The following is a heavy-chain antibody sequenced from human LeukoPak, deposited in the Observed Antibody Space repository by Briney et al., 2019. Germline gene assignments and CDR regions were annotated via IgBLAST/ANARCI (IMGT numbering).Heavy chain of an antibody. D-gene: IGHD3-22*01. V-gene: IGHV3-23*01. J-gene: IGHJ4*02. CDR1: GFTFSSYE. CDR2: ISGSGGST. CDR3: AKDLSIVVGPLDY. Sequence: PGGSLRLSCAASGFTFSSYEMNWVRQAPGKGLEWVSAISGSGGSTYYADSVKGRFTISRDNSKNTLYLQMNSLRAEDTAVYYCAKDLSIVVGPLDYWGQGTLVTVSS.